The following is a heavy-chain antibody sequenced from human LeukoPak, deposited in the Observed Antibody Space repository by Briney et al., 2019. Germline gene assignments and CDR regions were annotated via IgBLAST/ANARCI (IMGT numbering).Heavy chain of an antibody. J-gene: IGHJ5*02. CDR1: GFTFADYA. Sequence: GGSLRLSCAASGFTFADYAVSWVRQAPGKGLEWVSAISGSGGSTYYADSVKGRFSISRDNSKNTLYLQMNSLRAEDTAVYYCAKSGDTMIVVVISWFDPWGQGTLVTVSS. V-gene: IGHV3-23*01. CDR3: AKSGDTMIVVVISWFDP. D-gene: IGHD3-22*01. CDR2: ISGSGGST.